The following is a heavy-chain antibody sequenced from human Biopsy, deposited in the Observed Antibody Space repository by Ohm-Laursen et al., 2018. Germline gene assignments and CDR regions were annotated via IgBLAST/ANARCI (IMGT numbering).Heavy chain of an antibody. D-gene: IGHD2-8*01. CDR1: GGPFNNHA. J-gene: IGHJ4*02. CDR3: ARDPLNGHKHFDY. Sequence: ASVKVSCKASGGPFNNHAFSWVRQAPGQGLEWLGYINCKTGATNYAQKFQGTVTMTRDTSISTANLAMGSLRSADTAIYYCARDPLNGHKHFDYWGQGTLVTVSS. V-gene: IGHV1-2*02. CDR2: INCKTGAT.